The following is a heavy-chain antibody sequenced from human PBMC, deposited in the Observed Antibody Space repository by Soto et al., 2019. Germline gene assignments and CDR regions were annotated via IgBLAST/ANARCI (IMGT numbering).Heavy chain of an antibody. CDR1: GFTFSSYA. CDR3: AKDGLRLYGDDGGIDY. J-gene: IGHJ4*02. V-gene: IGHV3-23*01. D-gene: IGHD4-17*01. Sequence: EVQLLESGGGLVQPGGSLRLSCAASGFTFSSYAMSWVRQAPGKGLEWVSAISGSGGSTYYADSVKGRFTISRDNSKNTLYLQRNSLRAEDTAVYYCAKDGLRLYGDDGGIDYWGQGTLVTVSS. CDR2: ISGSGGST.